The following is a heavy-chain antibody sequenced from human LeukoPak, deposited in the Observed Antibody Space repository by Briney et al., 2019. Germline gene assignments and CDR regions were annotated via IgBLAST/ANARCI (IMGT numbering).Heavy chain of an antibody. CDR3: ARDSYSSGSNGDFDY. J-gene: IGHJ4*02. CDR1: GYTFTGYY. CDR2: INPNSGGT. D-gene: IGHD6-19*01. V-gene: IGHV1-2*02. Sequence: GASVKVSCKASGYTFTGYYMHWVRQAPGQGLEWMGWINPNSGGTNYAQKFQGRVTMTRATSISTAYMELRRLRSDDTAVYYCARDSYSSGSNGDFDYWGQGTLVTVSS.